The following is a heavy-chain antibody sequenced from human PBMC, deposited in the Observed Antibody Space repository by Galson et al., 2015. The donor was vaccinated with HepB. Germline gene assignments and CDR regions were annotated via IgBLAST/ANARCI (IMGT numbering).Heavy chain of an antibody. J-gene: IGHJ6*02. CDR2: INAGNGNT. CDR1: GYTFTSYA. CDR3: ASLTMVRGVSPYYYYYGVDV. Sequence: SVKVSCKASGYTFTSYAMHWVRQAPGQRLEWMGWINAGNGNTKYSQKFRGRVTITRDTSASTAYMELSSLRSEDTAVYYCASLTMVRGVSPYYYYYGVDVWGQGTTVTVSS. V-gene: IGHV1-3*01. D-gene: IGHD3-10*01.